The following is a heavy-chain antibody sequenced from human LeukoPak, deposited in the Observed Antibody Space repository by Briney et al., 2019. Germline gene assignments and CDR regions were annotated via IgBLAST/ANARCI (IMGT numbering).Heavy chain of an antibody. J-gene: IGHJ5*02. Sequence: GASVKVSCKASGYTFTDYYMHWVRQAPGQGLEWMGWISAYNGNTDYAQKLQGRVTMTTDTSTSTAYMELRSLRSDDTAVYYCARDITGTTIWFDPWGQGTLVTVSS. D-gene: IGHD1-7*01. CDR1: GYTFTDYY. CDR2: ISAYNGNT. CDR3: ARDITGTTIWFDP. V-gene: IGHV1-18*04.